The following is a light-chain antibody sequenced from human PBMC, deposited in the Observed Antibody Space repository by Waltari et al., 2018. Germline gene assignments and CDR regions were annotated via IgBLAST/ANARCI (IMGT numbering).Light chain of an antibody. CDR1: QSINNNL. V-gene: IGKV3-20*01. CDR3: QQYDGSVLT. CDR2: GAS. J-gene: IGKJ4*01. Sequence: IVLTQSPDTLSLSPGQRATLSCRASQSINNNLLVWYQQKPGQAPRLIIHGASSRATGFPDRFSGSGSGTDFTLTINSLKPEDSAVYYCQQYDGSVLTFGGGTKVEI.